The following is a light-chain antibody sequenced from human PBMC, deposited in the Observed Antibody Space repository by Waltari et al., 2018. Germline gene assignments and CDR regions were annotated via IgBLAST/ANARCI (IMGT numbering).Light chain of an antibody. CDR3: SSYTTSTTLL. J-gene: IGLJ1*01. CDR2: DVG. V-gene: IGLV2-14*01. Sequence: QSALTQPASVSGSPGQSITISCTGSSTDVGAYNFVSCYQQHPGKVPKLILYDVGNRPPGIVHCSSASKAGNTASLTISGLQEEDEGEYYCSSYTTSTTLLFGTGTRLTVL. CDR1: STDVGAYNF.